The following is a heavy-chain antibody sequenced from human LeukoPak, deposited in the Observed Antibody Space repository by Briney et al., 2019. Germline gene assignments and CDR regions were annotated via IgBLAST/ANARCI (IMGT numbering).Heavy chain of an antibody. D-gene: IGHD1-26*01. J-gene: IGHJ4*02. Sequence: GGSPRLSCAPPGFTLSDYWMNWVRQAPRKGLEWVANIKQDGSEKKYVDSVKGRFTISRDNAKNSVYLQMNSLGVEDTAVYYCVRGGRGERPNYWGQGTLVTVSS. V-gene: IGHV3-7*01. CDR3: VRGGRGERPNY. CDR2: IKQDGSEK. CDR1: GFTLSDYW.